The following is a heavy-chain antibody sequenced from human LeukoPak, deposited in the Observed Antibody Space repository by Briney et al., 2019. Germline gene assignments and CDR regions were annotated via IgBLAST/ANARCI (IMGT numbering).Heavy chain of an antibody. CDR3: ARERAYCGGDCYPEVYYYYYMDV. CDR2: INPSGGST. D-gene: IGHD2-21*02. V-gene: IGHV1-46*01. Sequence: ASVKVSCKASGYTFTSYYMHWVRQAPGQGLEWMGIINPSGGSTSYAQKFQGRVTMTRDMSTSTVYMELSSLRAEDTAVYYCARERAYCGGDCYPEVYYYYYMDVWGKGTTVTISS. CDR1: GYTFTSYY. J-gene: IGHJ6*03.